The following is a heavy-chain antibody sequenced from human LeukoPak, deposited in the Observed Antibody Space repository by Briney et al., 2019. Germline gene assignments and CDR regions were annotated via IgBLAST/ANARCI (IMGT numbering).Heavy chain of an antibody. J-gene: IGHJ3*02. CDR3: ARILNYTNYGGYSCCAPVDGFDI. CDR2: IYTSGST. D-gene: IGHD5-12*01. Sequence: SETLSLTCTVSGGSISSYYWSWIRQPPGKGLEWIGYIYTSGSTNYNPSLKSRVTISLDTSKNQFSLKLSSVTAADTAVYYCARILNYTNYGGYSCCAPVDGFDIWGQGTMVTVSS. CDR1: GGSISSYY. V-gene: IGHV4-4*09.